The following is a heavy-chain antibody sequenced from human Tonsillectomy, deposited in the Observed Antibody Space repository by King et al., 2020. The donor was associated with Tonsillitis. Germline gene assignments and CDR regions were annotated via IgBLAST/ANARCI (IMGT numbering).Heavy chain of an antibody. CDR1: GYTFSDYY. J-gene: IGHJ4*02. D-gene: IGHD6-19*01. CDR2: INPDTGGA. Sequence: QLVQSGAEVKKPGASVKVSCKASGYTFSDYYIHWVRQAPGQGLEWMGWINPDTGGANYAQRFQGTVTFSRDTSINTAYMDLSRLTFDDTAVYYCARRQWPVREANFAFDYWGQGTLVTVSS. V-gene: IGHV1-2*02. CDR3: ARRQWPVREANFAFDY.